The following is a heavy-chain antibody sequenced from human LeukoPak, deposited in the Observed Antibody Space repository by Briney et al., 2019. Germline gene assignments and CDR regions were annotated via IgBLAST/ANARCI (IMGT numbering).Heavy chain of an antibody. J-gene: IGHJ4*02. CDR3: ARGPELITMVRGVITPQDY. CDR1: GFTFDDYG. CDR2: INWNGGST. Sequence: GGSLRLSCAASGFTFDDYGMSWVRQAPGKGLEWVSGINWNGGSTGYADSVKGRFTIPRDNAKNSLYLQMNSLRAEDTALYYCARGPELITMVRGVITPQDYWGQGTLVTVSS. V-gene: IGHV3-20*04. D-gene: IGHD3-10*01.